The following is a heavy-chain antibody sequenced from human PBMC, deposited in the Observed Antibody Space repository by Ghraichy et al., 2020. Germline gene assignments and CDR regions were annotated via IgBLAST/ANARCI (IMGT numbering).Heavy chain of an antibody. V-gene: IGHV3-23*01. CDR3: AKEKTSSLWYFDL. CDR1: GFTFSNYA. D-gene: IGHD6-6*01. CDR2: IISSGGST. J-gene: IGHJ2*01. Sequence: GGSLRLSCAASGFTFSNYAMSWVRQAPGKGLEWVSLIISSGGSTYHADSVKGRFTISRDNSKNTLYLQMNSLRAEDTAVYYCAKEKTSSLWYFDLWGRGTLGTVSS.